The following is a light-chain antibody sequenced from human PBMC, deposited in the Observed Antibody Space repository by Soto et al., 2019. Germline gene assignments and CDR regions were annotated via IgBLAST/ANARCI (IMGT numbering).Light chain of an antibody. CDR3: SSYTDRKHLV. V-gene: IGLV2-8*01. J-gene: IGLJ1*01. CDR1: SSDIGGYNS. Sequence: QSVLTQSPSASGSPGQSVTISCTGTSSDIGGYNSVSWYQQHPGKAPKVMIYDVTKRPSGVPDRFSDSKSGNTASLTVSALQAEDEADYYCSSYTDRKHLVFGTGTKLTVL. CDR2: DVT.